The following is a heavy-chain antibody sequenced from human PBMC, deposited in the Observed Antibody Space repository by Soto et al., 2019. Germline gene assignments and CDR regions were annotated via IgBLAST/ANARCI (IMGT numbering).Heavy chain of an antibody. CDR2: INPNSGGT. CDR3: ASSYSSGWPFDY. D-gene: IGHD6-19*01. CDR1: GYTFTGYY. V-gene: IGHV1-2*04. J-gene: IGHJ4*02. Sequence: ASVKVSCKAPGYTFTGYYMHWVRQAPGQGLEWMGWINPNSGGTNYAQKFQGWVTMTRDTSISTAYMELSRLRSDDTAVYYCASSYSSGWPFDYWGQGTLVTVSS.